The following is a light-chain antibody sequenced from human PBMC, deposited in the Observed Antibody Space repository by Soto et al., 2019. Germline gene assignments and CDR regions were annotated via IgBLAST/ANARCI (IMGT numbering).Light chain of an antibody. Sequence: EIVLTQSPATLSLSLGERATLSCRASQSVSSYLAWYQQKPCQSHRLLIYDASTRATGIPARFSGSGSGTDFTLTISSLEPEDFALYYCQQRSNWLTFGGGTKVEIK. CDR2: DAS. J-gene: IGKJ4*01. CDR3: QQRSNWLT. CDR1: QSVSSY. V-gene: IGKV3-11*01.